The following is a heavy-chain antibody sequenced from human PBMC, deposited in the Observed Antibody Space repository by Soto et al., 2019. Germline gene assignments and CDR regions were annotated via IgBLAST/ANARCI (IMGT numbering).Heavy chain of an antibody. J-gene: IGHJ4*02. CDR1: GYTFTSYG. Sequence: QVHLVQSGAEVKKPGASVKVSCKASGYTFTSYGITWVRQAPGQGLEWMGWISAHNGNTDYAQTRQGRVIVSRDTSTSTAYMGLRSLTSDDTAVYYCARGRYGDYWGQGALVTVSS. CDR2: ISAHNGNT. V-gene: IGHV1-18*01. D-gene: IGHD1-1*01. CDR3: ARGRYGDY.